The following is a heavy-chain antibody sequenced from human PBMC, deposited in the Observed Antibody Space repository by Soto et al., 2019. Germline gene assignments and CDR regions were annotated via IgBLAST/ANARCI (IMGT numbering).Heavy chain of an antibody. CDR2: IYYSGST. V-gene: IGHV4-31*03. CDR3: ARGDIVVVPAAIGY. J-gene: IGHJ4*02. D-gene: IGHD2-2*01. CDR1: GGSISSGGYY. Sequence: QVQLQESGPGLVKPSQTLSLTCTVSGGSISSGGYYWSWIRQHPGKVLEWNGYIYYSGSTYYNPSLKSRVTISVDTSKNQFFLKLSYVTAADTAVYYCARGDIVVVPAAIGYWGEGPLVTVSS.